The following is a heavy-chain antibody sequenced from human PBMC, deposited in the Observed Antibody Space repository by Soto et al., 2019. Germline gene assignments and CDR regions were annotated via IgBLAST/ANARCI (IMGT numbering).Heavy chain of an antibody. V-gene: IGHV4-34*01. CDR1: GGTSRGYY. Sequence: SEFLIPTCAVYGGTSRGYYWRWIRQPLGMWLEWIGEINPSGSTNYTPSLKSRVTISVDTSKNQFSLKLSSVTAADTAVYYCARGRVAVAGTGNYYYYYGMDVWGQGTTVT. CDR3: ARGRVAVAGTGNYYYYYGMDV. D-gene: IGHD6-19*01. CDR2: INPSGST. J-gene: IGHJ6*02.